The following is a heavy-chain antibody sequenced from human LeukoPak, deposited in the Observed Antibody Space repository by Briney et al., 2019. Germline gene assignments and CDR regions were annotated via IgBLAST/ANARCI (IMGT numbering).Heavy chain of an antibody. Sequence: PGGSLRLSCAASGFTFSSYAMHWVRQAPGKGLEYVSAISSNGGSTYYANSVKGRFTIPRDNSKNTLYLQMGSLRAEDMAVYYCARGLFLGPFYYMDVWGKGTTVTVSS. CDR1: GFTFSSYA. J-gene: IGHJ6*03. D-gene: IGHD3-3*01. V-gene: IGHV3-64*01. CDR2: ISSNGGST. CDR3: ARGLFLGPFYYMDV.